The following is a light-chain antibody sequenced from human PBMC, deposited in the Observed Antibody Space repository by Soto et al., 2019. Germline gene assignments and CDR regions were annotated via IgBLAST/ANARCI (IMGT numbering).Light chain of an antibody. J-gene: IGLJ2*01. Sequence: QSVLTQPASVSGSPGQSITISCTGTSSDVGAYDFVSWYQHYPGKAPKLVTFDVTHRPPGISDRFSGSKSANTASRTISGLQAEDEAFYYCSSYTTRSTLVFGGGTKLTVL. CDR1: SSDVGAYDF. CDR2: DVT. CDR3: SSYTTRSTLV. V-gene: IGLV2-14*01.